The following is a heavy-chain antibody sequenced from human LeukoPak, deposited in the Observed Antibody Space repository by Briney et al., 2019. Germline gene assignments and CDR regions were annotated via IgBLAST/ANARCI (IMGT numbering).Heavy chain of an antibody. V-gene: IGHV3-7*04. J-gene: IGHJ4*02. D-gene: IGHD4-17*01. CDR3: ARGGYGAYVGYDFDY. Sequence: GGSLRLSCVASGFTFSTYWMNWVRQAPGKGLEWVATIKNDGSEKYYVDSMNGRFTISRDNAKSSLYLQMNSLRAEDTAVYYCARGGYGAYVGYDFDYWGQGTLVTVSS. CDR2: IKNDGSEK. CDR1: GFTFSTYW.